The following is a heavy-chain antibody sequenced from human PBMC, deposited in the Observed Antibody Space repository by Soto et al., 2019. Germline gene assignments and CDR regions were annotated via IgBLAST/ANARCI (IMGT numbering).Heavy chain of an antibody. CDR2: IIPILGIA. Sequence: GASVKVSCKASGGTFSSYTISWVRQAPGQGLEWMGRIIPILGIANYAQKFQGRVTITADKSTSTAYMELSSLRSEDTAVYYCARDLITMIGYFDYWGQGTLVTVSS. CDR3: ARDLITMIGYFDY. V-gene: IGHV1-69*04. J-gene: IGHJ4*02. CDR1: GGTFSSYT. D-gene: IGHD3-22*01.